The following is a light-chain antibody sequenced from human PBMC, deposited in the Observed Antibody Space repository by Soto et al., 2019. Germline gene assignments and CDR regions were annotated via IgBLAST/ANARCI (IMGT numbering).Light chain of an antibody. CDR3: QSYDSSLSEV. CDR1: SSNIGAGYD. V-gene: IGLV1-40*01. Sequence: QSVLTQPPSVSGAPGQRVTISCTGSSSNIGAGYDVHWYQQLPGTAPKLLIYGTSNRPSGVPDRFSGSKSGTSASLAITGLQAEDEADYYCQSYDSSLSEVFGTGTKLTVL. J-gene: IGLJ1*01. CDR2: GTS.